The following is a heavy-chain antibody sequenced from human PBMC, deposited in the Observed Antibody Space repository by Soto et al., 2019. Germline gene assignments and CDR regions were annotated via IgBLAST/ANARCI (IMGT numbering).Heavy chain of an antibody. CDR2: ISGSGGST. Sequence: GGSLRLSFAASGFTFSSYAMSWVRQAPGKGLEWVSTISGSGGSTYYADSVKGRFTISRDNSKNTLYLQMNSLRAEDTAAYYCAKDRGLTYYYDSSGYPVFDYWGQGTLVTVSS. CDR1: GFTFSSYA. J-gene: IGHJ4*02. V-gene: IGHV3-23*01. D-gene: IGHD3-22*01. CDR3: AKDRGLTYYYDSSGYPVFDY.